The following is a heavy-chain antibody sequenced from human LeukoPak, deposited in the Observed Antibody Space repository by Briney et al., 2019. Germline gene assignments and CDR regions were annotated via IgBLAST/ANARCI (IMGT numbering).Heavy chain of an antibody. J-gene: IGHJ6*04. D-gene: IGHD3-10*01. V-gene: IGHV3-48*03. CDR2: ISSRGSII. Sequence: GGSLRLSCGGSGFTFTSYEINWVRQAPGKGLEWVSYISSRGSIIYYADSVKGRFTISRDNAKNSLYLQMNSLRAEDTAVYYCARLRGSGSPNYYYYGMDVWGKGTTVTVSS. CDR3: ARLRGSGSPNYYYYGMDV. CDR1: GFTFTSYE.